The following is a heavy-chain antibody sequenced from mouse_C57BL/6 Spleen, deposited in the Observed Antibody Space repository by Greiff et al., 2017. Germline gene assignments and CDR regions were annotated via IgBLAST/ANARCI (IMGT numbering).Heavy chain of an antibody. Sequence: EVHLVESGPELVKPGASVKISCKASGYSFTDYNMNWVKQSNGQSLEWIGVINPNYGTTSYNQKFKGKATSTADTSSSTAYMQLSSLTSEDSAVYYCARGRNFDVWGTGTTVTVSS. J-gene: IGHJ1*03. CDR1: GYSFTDYN. CDR2: INPNYGTT. CDR3: ARGRNFDV. V-gene: IGHV1-39*01.